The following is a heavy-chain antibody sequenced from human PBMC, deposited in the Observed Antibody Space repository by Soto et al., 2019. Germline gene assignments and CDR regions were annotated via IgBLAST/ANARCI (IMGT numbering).Heavy chain of an antibody. CDR3: AKEQGMDF. CDR1: GFTFSDYS. V-gene: IGHV3-23*01. J-gene: IGHJ6*02. Sequence: GGSLRLSCVASGFTFSDYSIAWVRQSPGKGLEWVSSISGSGVSTYYADSVKGRFTISRDNSKNTVFLQMNSLRAEDTAVYYCAKEQGMDFWGQGATITVSS. CDR2: ISGSGVST.